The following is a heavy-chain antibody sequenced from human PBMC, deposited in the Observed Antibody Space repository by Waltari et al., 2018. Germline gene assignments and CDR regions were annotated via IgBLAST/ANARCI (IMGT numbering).Heavy chain of an antibody. CDR3: ARDRGYCGGDCYKNLDS. V-gene: IGHV3-7*01. Sequence: EVQLVESGGGLVQPGGSLRLSCAAFGFTFSDSWMTWVRQAPGKGLEWVANIKKDGGEQYYVDSVKGRFTVSRDNAKNSLYLQMSSLRAEDTAVYYCARDRGYCGGDCYKNLDSWGQGTLVAVSS. CDR1: GFTFSDSW. J-gene: IGHJ4*02. CDR2: IKKDGGEQ. D-gene: IGHD2-21*01.